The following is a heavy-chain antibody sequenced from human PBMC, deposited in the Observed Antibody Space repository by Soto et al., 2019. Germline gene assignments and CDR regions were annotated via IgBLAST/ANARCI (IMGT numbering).Heavy chain of an antibody. CDR1: GGSISSSSYY. Sequence: KPSETLSLTCTVSGGSISSSSYYWGWIRQPPGKGLEWIGSIYYSGSTYYNPSLKSRVTISVDTSKNQFSLKLSSVTAADTAVYYCAPSRGGNCLYYYYGMDVWGQGTTVTV. CDR2: IYYSGST. CDR3: APSRGGNCLYYYYGMDV. J-gene: IGHJ6*02. D-gene: IGHD1-7*01. V-gene: IGHV4-39*01.